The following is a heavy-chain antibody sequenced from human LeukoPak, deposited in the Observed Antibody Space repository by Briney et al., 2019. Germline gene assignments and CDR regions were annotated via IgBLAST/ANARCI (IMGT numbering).Heavy chain of an antibody. CDR3: ASAAYYYGSGSYVGG. J-gene: IGHJ4*02. D-gene: IGHD3-10*01. Sequence: SETLSLTCTVSGGSISSSSYYWGWIRQPPGKGLEWIGSIYYSGSTYYNPSLKSRVTISVDTSKNQFSLKLSSVTAADTAVYYCASAAYYYGSGSYVGGWGQGTLVTVSS. CDR1: GGSISSSSYY. V-gene: IGHV4-39*01. CDR2: IYYSGST.